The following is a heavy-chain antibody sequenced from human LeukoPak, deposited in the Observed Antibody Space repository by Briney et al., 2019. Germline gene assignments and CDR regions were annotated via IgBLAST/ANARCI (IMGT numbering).Heavy chain of an antibody. CDR3: ARVGEYGGSSGCFDY. Sequence: PGGSLRLSCAASGFTFSSYWMSWVRQAPGKGLEWVANIKKDGSATFYVDSVKGRFTISRDNAKNSMYLQMSSLRADDTAVYYCARVGEYGGSSGCFDYWGQGTLVTVSS. V-gene: IGHV3-7*01. J-gene: IGHJ4*02. D-gene: IGHD6-19*01. CDR1: GFTFSSYW. CDR2: IKKDGSAT.